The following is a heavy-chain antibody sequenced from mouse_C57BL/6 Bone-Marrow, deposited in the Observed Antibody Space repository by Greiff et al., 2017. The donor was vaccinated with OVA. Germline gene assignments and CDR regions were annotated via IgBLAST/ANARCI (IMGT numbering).Heavy chain of an antibody. J-gene: IGHJ2*01. CDR3: ATHYYGSSYFDY. CDR2: ISSGSSTI. CDR1: GFTFSDYG. D-gene: IGHD1-1*01. V-gene: IGHV5-17*01. Sequence: EVKVVESGGGLVKPGGSLKLSCAASGFTFSDYGMHWVRQAPEKGLEWVAYISSGSSTIYYADTVKGRFTISRDNAKNTLFLQMTSLRSEDTAMYYCATHYYGSSYFDYWGQGTTLTVSS.